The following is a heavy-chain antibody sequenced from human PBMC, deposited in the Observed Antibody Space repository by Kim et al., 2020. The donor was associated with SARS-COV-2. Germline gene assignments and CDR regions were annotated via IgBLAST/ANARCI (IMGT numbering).Heavy chain of an antibody. J-gene: IGHJ4*02. V-gene: IGHV3-43*01. CDR3: AKGRVGSGANWESYYIDY. D-gene: IGHD7-27*01. Sequence: VRGRLTISRDNSKNSLYLQMNRLKTEDTALYYCAKGRVGSGANWESYYIDYWGQGILVTVSS.